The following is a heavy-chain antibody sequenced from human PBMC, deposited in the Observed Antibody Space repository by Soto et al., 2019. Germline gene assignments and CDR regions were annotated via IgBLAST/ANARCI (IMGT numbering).Heavy chain of an antibody. CDR3: ARHSDDYGDDPYFDY. D-gene: IGHD4-17*01. J-gene: IGHJ4*02. Sequence: PSETLSLTCAVYGGSFSGYYWSWIRQPPGKGLEWIGAINHSGSTNYNPSLKSRVTISVDTSKNQLSLKLSSVTAADTAVYYCARHSDDYGDDPYFDYWGQGTMVTVSS. CDR2: INHSGST. V-gene: IGHV4-34*01. CDR1: GGSFSGYY.